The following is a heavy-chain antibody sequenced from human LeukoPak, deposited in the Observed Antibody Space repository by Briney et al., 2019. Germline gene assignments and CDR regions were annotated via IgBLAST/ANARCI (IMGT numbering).Heavy chain of an antibody. CDR2: ISGSGGST. CDR1: GFTFSSYA. CDR3: AKDSMYYDFWSGYFNPGPYNWFDP. Sequence: PGGSLRLSCAASGFTFSSYAMSWVRQAPGKGLEWVSAISGSGGSTYYADSVKGRFTISRDNSKNTLYLQMNSLRAEDTAVYYCAKDSMYYDFWSGYFNPGPYNWFDPWGQGTLVTVSS. J-gene: IGHJ5*02. V-gene: IGHV3-23*01. D-gene: IGHD3-3*01.